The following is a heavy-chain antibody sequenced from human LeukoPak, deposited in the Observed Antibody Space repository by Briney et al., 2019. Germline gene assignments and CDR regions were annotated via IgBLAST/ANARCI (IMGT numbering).Heavy chain of an antibody. CDR3: ARGLAGYSSSRFDP. D-gene: IGHD6-13*01. CDR2: INPNSGGT. Sequence: GASVKVSCKASGYTFTGYYMHWVRQAPGQGLEWMGRINPNSGGTNYAQKFQGRVTMTRDTSISTAYMELSRLRSDDTAVYYCARGLAGYSSSRFDPWGQGTLVTVSS. J-gene: IGHJ5*02. CDR1: GYTFTGYY. V-gene: IGHV1-2*06.